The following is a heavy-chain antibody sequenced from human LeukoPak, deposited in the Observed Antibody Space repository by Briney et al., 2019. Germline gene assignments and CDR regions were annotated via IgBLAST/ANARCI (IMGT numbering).Heavy chain of an antibody. CDR1: GGSISSYY. CDR3: AIVGSDSSGYPGGFDY. D-gene: IGHD3-22*01. Sequence: SETLSLTCTVSGGSISSYYWSWIRQPPGKGLEWIGYIYNSGSTNYNPSLKSRVTISVATSKNQFSLKLSSVTAADTAVYYWAIVGSDSSGYPGGFDYWGQGTLVTVSS. V-gene: IGHV4-59*01. CDR2: IYNSGST. J-gene: IGHJ4*02.